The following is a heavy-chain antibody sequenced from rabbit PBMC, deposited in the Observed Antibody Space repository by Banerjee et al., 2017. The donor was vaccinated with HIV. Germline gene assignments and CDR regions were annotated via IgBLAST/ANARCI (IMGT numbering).Heavy chain of an antibody. D-gene: IGHD1-1*01. Sequence: QQQLEESGGGLVKPEGSLTLTSTASGIASSSSGTSCVRQAPGKGLEWIAYIYPDYDSTDYASWVNGRFTISFDSAQNTVDLQMTSLTVADTATYFCAIYAVHGYFKLWGPGTLVTVS. V-gene: IGHV1S47*01. J-gene: IGHJ6*01. CDR1: GIASSSSG. CDR2: IYPDYDST. CDR3: AIYAVHGYFKL.